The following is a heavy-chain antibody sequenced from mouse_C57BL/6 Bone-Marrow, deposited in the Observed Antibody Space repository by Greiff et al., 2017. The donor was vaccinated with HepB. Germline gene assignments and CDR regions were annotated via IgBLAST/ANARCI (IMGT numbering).Heavy chain of an antibody. CDR1: GYTFTSYW. Sequence: QVQLKESGAELVKPGASVKLSCKASGYTFTSYWMHWVKQRPGQGLEWIGMIHPNSGSTNYNEKFKSKATLTVDKSSSTAYMQLSSLTSEDSAVYYCARWKPSYYAMDYWGQGTSVTVSS. CDR2: IHPNSGST. CDR3: ARWKPSYYAMDY. J-gene: IGHJ4*01. V-gene: IGHV1-64*01.